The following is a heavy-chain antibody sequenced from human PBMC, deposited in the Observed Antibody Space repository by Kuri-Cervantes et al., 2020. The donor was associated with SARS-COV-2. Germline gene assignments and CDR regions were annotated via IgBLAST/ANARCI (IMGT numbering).Heavy chain of an antibody. CDR2: ISSSGSTI. CDR1: GFTFSSYE. J-gene: IGHJ4*02. CDR3: SRLGITDSFDY. D-gene: IGHD1-20*01. V-gene: IGHV3-48*03. Sequence: LSLTCAASGFTFSSYEMNWVRQAPGKGLEWVSYISSSGSTIYYADSVKGRFTISRDNAKNSLYLQMNSLRAEDTAVYYCSRLGITDSFDYWGQGTLVTVSS.